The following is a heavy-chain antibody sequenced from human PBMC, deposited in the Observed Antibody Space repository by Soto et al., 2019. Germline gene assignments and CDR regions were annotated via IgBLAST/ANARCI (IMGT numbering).Heavy chain of an antibody. CDR2: INPSGGST. CDR1: GYTFTSYY. D-gene: IGHD2-15*01. V-gene: IGHV1-46*03. Sequence: ASVKVSCKASGYTFTSYYMHWVRQAPGQGLEWMGIINPSGGSTSYAQKFQGRVTMTRDTSTSTVYMELSSLRSEDTAVYYRAREALSGYCSGGSCYYFDYWGQGTLVTVSS. CDR3: AREALSGYCSGGSCYYFDY. J-gene: IGHJ4*02.